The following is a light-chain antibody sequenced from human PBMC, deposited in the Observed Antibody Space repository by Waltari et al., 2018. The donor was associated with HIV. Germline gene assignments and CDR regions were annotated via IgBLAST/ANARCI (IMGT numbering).Light chain of an antibody. CDR1: SSNIGNNY. CDR2: DNN. Sequence: HSVLTQPPSVSAAPGQKVTISCSGSSSNIGNNYVPWYQQFPGTAPKLLIYDNNKRPSGMPDRFSGTKSGTSATLGITGLQTGDEAGYYCGAWDSGLSAWVFGGGTKLTVL. V-gene: IGLV1-51*01. CDR3: GAWDSGLSAWV. J-gene: IGLJ3*02.